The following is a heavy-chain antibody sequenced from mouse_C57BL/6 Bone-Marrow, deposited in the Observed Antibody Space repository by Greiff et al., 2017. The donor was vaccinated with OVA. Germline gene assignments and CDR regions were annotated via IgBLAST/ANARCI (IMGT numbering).Heavy chain of an antibody. CDR1: GYTFTSYG. CDR3: AKVYGFPYAMDY. V-gene: IGHV1-81*01. Sequence: VQLQQSGAELARPGASVKLSCKASGYTFTSYGISWVKQRTGQGLEWIGEIYPRSGNTYYNEKFKGKATLTADKSSSTAYMELRSLTSEDSAVYFCAKVYGFPYAMDYWGQGTSVTVSS. D-gene: IGHD2-2*01. J-gene: IGHJ4*01. CDR2: IYPRSGNT.